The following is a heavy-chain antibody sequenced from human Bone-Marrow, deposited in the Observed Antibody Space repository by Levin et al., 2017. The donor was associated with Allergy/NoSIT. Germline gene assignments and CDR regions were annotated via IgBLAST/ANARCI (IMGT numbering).Heavy chain of an antibody. CDR3: TTDIVVVPAATPLVSGY. CDR1: GFTFSNAW. CDR2: IKSKTDGGTT. J-gene: IGHJ4*02. V-gene: IGHV3-15*01. Sequence: PGGSLRLSCAASGFTFSNAWMSWVRQAPGKGLEWVGRIKSKTDGGTTDYAAPVKGRFTISRDDSKNTLYLQMNSLKTEDTAVYYCTTDIVVVPAATPLVSGYWGQGTLVTVSS. D-gene: IGHD2-2*01.